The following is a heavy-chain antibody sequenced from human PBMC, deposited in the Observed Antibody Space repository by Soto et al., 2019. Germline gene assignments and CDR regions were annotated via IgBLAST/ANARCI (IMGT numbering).Heavy chain of an antibody. J-gene: IGHJ4*02. D-gene: IGHD4-17*01. V-gene: IGHV2-5*02. CDR2: IYWDDDK. Sequence: QITLKESGPTLAEPTQTLTLTCSLSGFSISTSGVGVGWIRQTPGKALEWLVFIYWDDDKRYIPSLKSRLAITKDTSKNQVVLTMTDMDPVDTGTYYCAHRRDYYGDWNSGQFDYWGQGTLVTVSS. CDR1: GFSISTSGVG. CDR3: AHRRDYYGDWNSGQFDY.